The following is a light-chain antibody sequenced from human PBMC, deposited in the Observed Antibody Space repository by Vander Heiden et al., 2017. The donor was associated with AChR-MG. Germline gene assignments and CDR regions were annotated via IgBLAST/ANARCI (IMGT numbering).Light chain of an antibody. CDR2: RDA. CDR1: NLGIRI. CDR3: QVWDSSTWV. V-gene: IGLV3-9*01. J-gene: IGLJ3*02. Sequence: SYELTQPLSVSVALGQTAKLTCGGNNLGIRIVHWYQQKTGQAPVLVIYRDANRPSGIPERISGSKSRNTATLTISRAQAGDEADYYCQVWDSSTWVVGGGTKLTVL.